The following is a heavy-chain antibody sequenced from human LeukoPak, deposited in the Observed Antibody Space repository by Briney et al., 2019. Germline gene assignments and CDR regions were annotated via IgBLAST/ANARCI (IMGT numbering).Heavy chain of an antibody. CDR1: GGSISSSNW. D-gene: IGHD6-19*01. CDR2: IYHSGSS. CDR3: ASQLRYSSGWSGVVVYFDY. V-gene: IGHV4-4*02. J-gene: IGHJ4*02. Sequence: PSGTLSLTCAVSGGSISSSNWWSWIRQPPGKGLEWIGEIYHSGSSNYNPSLKSRVTISVDKSKNQFSLRLSSVTAADTAVYYCASQLRYSSGWSGVVVYFDYWGQGTLVTVSS.